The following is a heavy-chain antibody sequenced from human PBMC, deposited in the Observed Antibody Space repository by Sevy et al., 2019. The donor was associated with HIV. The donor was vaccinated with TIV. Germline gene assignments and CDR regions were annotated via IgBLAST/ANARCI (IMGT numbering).Heavy chain of an antibody. V-gene: IGHV4-34*01. CDR2: VDHSGGT. CDR3: ARGRSPKRLPLLYSGYDHMTAHFLDY. D-gene: IGHD5-12*01. J-gene: IGHJ4*02. CDR1: GESVSSSY. Sequence: SETLSLTCAVYGESVSSSYWTWIRQPPGGGLDWVGEVDHSGGTSYNPSLKSRATVSLDTSKRQFSLKLNSVTAADTAVYFCARGRSPKRLPLLYSGYDHMTAHFLDYWGQGALVTVSS.